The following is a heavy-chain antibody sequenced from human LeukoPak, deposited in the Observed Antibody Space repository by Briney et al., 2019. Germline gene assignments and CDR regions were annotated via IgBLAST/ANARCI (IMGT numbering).Heavy chain of an antibody. D-gene: IGHD5-12*01. Sequence: GGSLRLSCAASGFTFSSYSMNWVRQAPGKGLEWVSSISSSSSYIYYADSVEGRFTISRDNAKNSLYLQMNSLRAEDTAVYYCARDLLRRYFDYWGQGTLVTVSS. CDR3: ARDLLRRYFDY. CDR2: ISSSSSYI. J-gene: IGHJ4*02. V-gene: IGHV3-21*01. CDR1: GFTFSSYS.